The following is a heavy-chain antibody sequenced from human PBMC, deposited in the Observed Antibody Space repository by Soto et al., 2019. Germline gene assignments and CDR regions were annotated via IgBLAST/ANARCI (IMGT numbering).Heavy chain of an antibody. Sequence: SGPTLVNPTQTLTLTCTFSGFSLSTSGMRVSWIRQPPGKALEWLARIDWDDDKFYSTSLKTRLTISKDTSKNQVVLTMTNMDPVDTATYYCARIAVAGTHFDSWGQGTLVTVSS. CDR2: IDWDDDK. CDR3: ARIAVAGTHFDS. J-gene: IGHJ4*02. D-gene: IGHD6-19*01. CDR1: GFSLSTSGMR. V-gene: IGHV2-70*04.